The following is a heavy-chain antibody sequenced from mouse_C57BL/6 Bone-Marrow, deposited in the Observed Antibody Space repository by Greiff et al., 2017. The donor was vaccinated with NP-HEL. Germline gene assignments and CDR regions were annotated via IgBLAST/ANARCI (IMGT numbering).Heavy chain of an antibody. J-gene: IGHJ1*03. CDR1: GFNIKDDY. CDR2: IDPENGDT. Sequence: EVQLQESGAELVRPGASVKLSCTASGFNIKDDYMHWVKQRPEQGLEWIGWIDPENGDTEYASKFQGKATITADTSSNTAYLQLSSLTSEDTAVYYCTYYGNHWYFDVWGTGTTVTVSS. V-gene: IGHV14-4*01. D-gene: IGHD2-1*01. CDR3: TYYGNHWYFDV.